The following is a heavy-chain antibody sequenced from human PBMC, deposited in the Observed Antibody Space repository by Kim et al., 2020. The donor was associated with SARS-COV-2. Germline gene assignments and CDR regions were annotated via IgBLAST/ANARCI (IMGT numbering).Heavy chain of an antibody. CDR2: ISSSSSYI. Sequence: GGSLRLSCAASGFTFSSYSMNWVRQAPGKGLEWVSSISSSSSYIYYADSVKGRFTISRDNAKNSLYLQMNSLRAEDTAVYYCARDYYGSGSEFDPWGQGTLGTVSS. J-gene: IGHJ5*02. CDR3: ARDYYGSGSEFDP. D-gene: IGHD3-10*01. V-gene: IGHV3-21*01. CDR1: GFTFSSYS.